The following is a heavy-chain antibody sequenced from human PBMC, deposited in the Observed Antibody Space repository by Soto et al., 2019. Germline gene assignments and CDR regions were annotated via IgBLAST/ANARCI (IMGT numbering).Heavy chain of an antibody. CDR1: GFTVSSNY. V-gene: IGHV3-53*01. J-gene: IGHJ6*02. CDR2: IYSGGST. CDR3: ARDPLLEPRGFHGMDV. D-gene: IGHD1-1*01. Sequence: GGSLRLSCAASGFTVSSNYMSWVRQAPGKGLEWVSVIYSGGSTYYADCVKGRFTISRDNSKNTLYLQMNSLRAEDTTVYYCARDPLLEPRGFHGMDVWGQGTTVTVSS.